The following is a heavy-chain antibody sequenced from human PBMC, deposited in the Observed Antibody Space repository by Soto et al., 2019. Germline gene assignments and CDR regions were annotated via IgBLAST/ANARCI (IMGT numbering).Heavy chain of an antibody. J-gene: IGHJ6*02. CDR1: GFSFSSYA. D-gene: IGHD5-18*01. Sequence: QEQLVESGGGVVQPGRSLRLSCAASGFSFSSYAMHWVRQAPGKGLEWVALIWHDGSTTSYADSVKGRFTIARDNSKNPHFLQMNNLRAEDTAVEYCARGVETTKAYYYYFGMDVLGRGTPVTVSS. CDR2: IWHDGSTT. CDR3: ARGVETTKAYYYYFGMDV. V-gene: IGHV3-33*01.